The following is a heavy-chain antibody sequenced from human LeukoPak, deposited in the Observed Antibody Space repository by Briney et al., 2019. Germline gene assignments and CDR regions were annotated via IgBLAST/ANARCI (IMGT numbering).Heavy chain of an antibody. D-gene: IGHD1-14*01. Sequence: SETLSLTCTVSGYSISSGYYWGWIRQPPGKGLEWIGSIYHSGSTYYNPSLKSRVTISVDTSKNQFSLKLYSVTAADTAVYYCARHVRNPLTFQDSWGQGTLLTVSS. CDR1: GYSISSGYY. J-gene: IGHJ4*02. CDR3: ARHVRNPLTFQDS. V-gene: IGHV4-38-2*02. CDR2: IYHSGST.